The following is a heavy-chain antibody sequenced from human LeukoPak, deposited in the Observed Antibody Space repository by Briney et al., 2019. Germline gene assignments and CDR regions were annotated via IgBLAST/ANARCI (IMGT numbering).Heavy chain of an antibody. CDR1: GGSISSYY. V-gene: IGHV4-59*01. Sequence: SETLSLTCTVSGGSISSYYWSWIRQPPGKGLEWIGYIYYSESTNYNPSLKSRVAISVDTSKNQFSLKLSSVTAADTAVYYCARGSPGMVYATYFDYWGQGTLVTVSS. J-gene: IGHJ4*02. CDR3: ARGSPGMVYATYFDY. CDR2: IYYSEST. D-gene: IGHD2-8*01.